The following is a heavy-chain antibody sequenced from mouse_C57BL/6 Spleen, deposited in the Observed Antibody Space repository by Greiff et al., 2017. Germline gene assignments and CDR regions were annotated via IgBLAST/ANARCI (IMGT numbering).Heavy chain of an antibody. V-gene: IGHV5-4*01. CDR2: ISAGGSYT. D-gene: IGHD2-1*01. Sequence: EVNVVESGGGLVKPGGSLKLSCAASGFTFSSYAMSWVRQTPEKRLEWVATISAGGSYTYYPDNVQGRFPISRDNAKNNLYLQMSHLKSEDTAMYYCARDGNLDYWGQGTTLTVSS. J-gene: IGHJ2*01. CDR3: ARDGNLDY. CDR1: GFTFSSYA.